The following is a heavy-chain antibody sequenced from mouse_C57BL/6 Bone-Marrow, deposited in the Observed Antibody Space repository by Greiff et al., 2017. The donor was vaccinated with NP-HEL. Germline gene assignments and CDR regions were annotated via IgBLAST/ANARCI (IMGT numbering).Heavy chain of an antibody. CDR2: IHPNSGST. Sequence: QVQLQQPGAELVKPGASVKLSCKASGYTFTSYWMHWVTQRPGQGLEWIGMIHPNSGSTNYNEKFKSKATLTVDKSSSTAYMQLSSLTSEDSAVYYCARPKLRRNYFDYWGQGTTLTVSS. V-gene: IGHV1-64*01. J-gene: IGHJ2*01. CDR1: GYTFTSYW. CDR3: ARPKLRRNYFDY. D-gene: IGHD3-2*02.